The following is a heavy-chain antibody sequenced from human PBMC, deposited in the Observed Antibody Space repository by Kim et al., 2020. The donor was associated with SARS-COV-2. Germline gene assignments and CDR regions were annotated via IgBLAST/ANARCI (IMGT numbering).Heavy chain of an antibody. CDR1: GGSFSGYY. J-gene: IGHJ4*02. Sequence: SETLSLTCAVYGGSFSGYYWSWIRQPPGKGLEWIGEINHSGSTNYNPSLKSRVTISVDTSKNQFSLKLSSVTAADTAVYYCARGERITIFGVAKYFDYWGQGTLVTVSS. D-gene: IGHD3-3*01. CDR2: INHSGST. V-gene: IGHV4-34*01. CDR3: ARGERITIFGVAKYFDY.